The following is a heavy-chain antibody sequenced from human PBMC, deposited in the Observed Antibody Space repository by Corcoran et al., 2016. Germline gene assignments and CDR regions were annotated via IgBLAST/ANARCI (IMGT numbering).Heavy chain of an antibody. CDR2: INHSGST. Sequence: QVQLQQWGAGLLKPSETLSLTCAVYGGSFSGYYWSWIRQPPGKGLEWIGEINHSGSTNYNPSLKSRVTISVDTSKNQFSLKLSSVTAADTAVYYCARGGEQWLMHNWFDPWGQGTPVTVSS. J-gene: IGHJ5*02. CDR3: ARGGEQWLMHNWFDP. CDR1: GGSFSGYY. D-gene: IGHD6-19*01. V-gene: IGHV4-34*01.